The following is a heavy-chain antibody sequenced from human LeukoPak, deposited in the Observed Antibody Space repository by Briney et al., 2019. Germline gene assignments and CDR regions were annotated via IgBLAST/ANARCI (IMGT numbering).Heavy chain of an antibody. V-gene: IGHV2-5*01. D-gene: IGHD6-6*01. J-gene: IGHJ1*01. Sequence: ESGPTLVNPTQTLTRTCTFSGFSLSTSGVGVGWIRQPPGEALEWLALFYWNDDKRYSPSLKSRLTITMDTSKNQVVLTMTNMDPVDTATYYRAHRGASSSSGWFAEYFQHWGQGTLVTVSS. CDR2: FYWNDDK. CDR1: GFSLSTSGVG. CDR3: AHRGASSSSGWFAEYFQH.